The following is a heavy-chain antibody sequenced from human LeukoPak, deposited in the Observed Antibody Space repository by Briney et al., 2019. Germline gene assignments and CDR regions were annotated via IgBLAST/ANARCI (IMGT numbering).Heavy chain of an antibody. CDR2: IYTSGST. J-gene: IGHJ6*03. CDR1: GGSISSGSYY. CDR3: ARVYYDFWSGYLGNYMDV. V-gene: IGHV4-61*02. D-gene: IGHD3-3*01. Sequence: SETLSLTCTVSGGSISSGSYYWSWIRQPAGKGLEWIGRIYTSGSTNYNPSLKSRVTISVDTSKNQFSLKLSSVTAADTAVYYCARVYYDFWSGYLGNYMDVWGKGTTVTVSS.